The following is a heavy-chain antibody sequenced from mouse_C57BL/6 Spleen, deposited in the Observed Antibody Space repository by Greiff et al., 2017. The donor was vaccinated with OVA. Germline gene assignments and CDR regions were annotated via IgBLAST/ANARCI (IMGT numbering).Heavy chain of an antibody. CDR3: ARSRGSSGDY. CDR1: GYTFTSYW. V-gene: IGHV1-64*01. Sequence: QVQLKQSGAELVKPGASVKLSCKASGYTFTSYWMHWVKQRPGQGLEWIGMIHPNSGSTNYNEKFKSKATLTVDKSSSTAYMQLSSLTSEDAAVYYSARSRGSSGDYWGQGTTLTVSS. D-gene: IGHD1-1*01. J-gene: IGHJ2*01. CDR2: IHPNSGST.